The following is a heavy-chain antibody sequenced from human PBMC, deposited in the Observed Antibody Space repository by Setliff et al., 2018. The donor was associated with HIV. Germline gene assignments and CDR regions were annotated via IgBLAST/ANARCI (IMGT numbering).Heavy chain of an antibody. CDR1: GFTFSSYA. CDR3: ARDCRVGWVFTYGMDV. D-gene: IGHD6-13*01. V-gene: IGHV3-23*01. Sequence: PGGSLRLSCAASGFTFSSYAMAWVRQAPGKGLEWVSAISGSGGSTYYADSVKGRFTISRDNSKNTLFLQMNSLRPEDTAVYYCARDCRVGWVFTYGMDVWGQGTLVTVSS. CDR2: ISGSGGST. J-gene: IGHJ6*02.